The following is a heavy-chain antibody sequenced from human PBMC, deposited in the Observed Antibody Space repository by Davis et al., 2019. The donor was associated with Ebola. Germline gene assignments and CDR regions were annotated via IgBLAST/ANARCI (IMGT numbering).Heavy chain of an antibody. V-gene: IGHV4-59*01. Sequence: PSETLSLTCTVSGGSISGYYWSWIRQPPGKGLEWIAYIYYTGSTNYNPSLKSRVTISVDKPQNQLSLKLSSVTAADTAIYYCARDHHGFDSWGQGTLVTVSS. CDR1: GGSISGYY. CDR3: ARDHHGFDS. J-gene: IGHJ5*01. CDR2: IYYTGST.